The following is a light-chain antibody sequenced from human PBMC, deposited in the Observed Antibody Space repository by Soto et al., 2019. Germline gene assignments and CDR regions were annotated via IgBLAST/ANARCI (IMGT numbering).Light chain of an antibody. CDR2: GAS. CDR3: QQYGSSPMYS. V-gene: IGKV3-20*01. Sequence: EIVLTQSPGTLSLSPGERATPSCRASQSVSSNYLAWYQQKTGQAPRLLIYGASSRATGIPDRFSGSGSGTDFTLTISRLEPEDFAVYYCQQYGSSPMYSFGQGTKLEIK. J-gene: IGKJ2*03. CDR1: QSVSSNY.